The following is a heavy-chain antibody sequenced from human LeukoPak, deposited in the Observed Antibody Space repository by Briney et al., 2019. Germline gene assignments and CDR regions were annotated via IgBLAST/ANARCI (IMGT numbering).Heavy chain of an antibody. V-gene: IGHV3-9*01. D-gene: IGHD6-19*01. CDR1: GFTFDDYA. CDR3: AKDLAVAGIAVPSSLDY. Sequence: PGRSLRLSCAASGFTFDDYAMHWVRQAPGKGLEWVSGISWNSGSIGYADSVKGRFTISRDNAKNSLYLQMNSLRAEDTALYYCAKDLAVAGIAVPSSLDYWGQGTLVTVSS. J-gene: IGHJ4*02. CDR2: ISWNSGSI.